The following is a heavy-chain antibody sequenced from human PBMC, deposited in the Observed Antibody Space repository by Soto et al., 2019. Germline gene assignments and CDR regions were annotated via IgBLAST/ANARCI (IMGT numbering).Heavy chain of an antibody. J-gene: IGHJ5*02. CDR1: GFSFSSHW. CDR2: INSDGSSI. Sequence: EVQLVESGGGLVQPGGSLRLSCAASGFSFSSHWMHWVRQAPGKGLVWVSRINSDGSSISYSDSVQGRSTTPRDNAKNTLYLRMHSMRAEDTAVYYGARASSGWYSSELNWFDPWGQGTLVTVSS. V-gene: IGHV3-74*01. CDR3: ARASSGWYSSELNWFDP. D-gene: IGHD6-19*01.